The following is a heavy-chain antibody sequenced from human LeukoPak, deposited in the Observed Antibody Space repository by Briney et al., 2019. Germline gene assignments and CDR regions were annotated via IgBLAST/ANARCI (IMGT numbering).Heavy chain of an antibody. CDR3: ARDGTFNWFDP. D-gene: IGHD1-26*01. V-gene: IGHV4-4*07. J-gene: IGHJ5*02. Sequence: ASETLSLTCAVSGGSISSYYWSWIRQPAGKGLEWIGHIYTSGSTNYNPSLKSRVTVSVDTSKNQFSLKLSSVTAADTAVYYCARDGTFNWFDPWGQGTLVTVSS. CDR1: GGSISSYY. CDR2: IYTSGST.